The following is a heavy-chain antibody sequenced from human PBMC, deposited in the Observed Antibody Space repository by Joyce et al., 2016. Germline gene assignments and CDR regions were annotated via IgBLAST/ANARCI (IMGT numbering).Heavy chain of an antibody. D-gene: IGHD1-26*01. CDR2: SYYIGNT. Sequence: QVQLQESGPGLVKPSQTLSLTCTVSGGSISNGVNYWTWIRQCPGKGLEWIGYSYYIGNTYYHPSLKSRVYISVDTSKNQFSLKLYSVTAADTAVYYCARGLRGSSTIPPSDAYDIWGRGTMVTVSS. CDR3: ARGLRGSSTIPPSDAYDI. CDR1: GGSISNGVNY. J-gene: IGHJ3*02. V-gene: IGHV4-31*03.